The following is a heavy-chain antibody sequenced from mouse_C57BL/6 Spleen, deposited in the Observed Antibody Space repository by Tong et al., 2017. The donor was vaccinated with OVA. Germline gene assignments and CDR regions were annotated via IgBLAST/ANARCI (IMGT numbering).Heavy chain of an antibody. CDR3: ARNYYGSSPEENAMDY. V-gene: IGHV1-39*01. J-gene: IGHJ4*01. D-gene: IGHD1-1*01. CDR2: INPNYGTT. CDR1: GYSFTDYN. Sequence: EVQLQESGPELVKPGASVKISCKASGYSFTDYNMNWVKQSNGKSLEWIGVINPNYGTTSYNQKFKSKATLTVDKSSSTAYMQLSSLTSEDSAVYFCARNYYGSSPEENAMDYWGQGTSVTVSS.